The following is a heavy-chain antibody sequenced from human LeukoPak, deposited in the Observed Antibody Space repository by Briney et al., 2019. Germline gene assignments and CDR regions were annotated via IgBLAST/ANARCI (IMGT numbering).Heavy chain of an antibody. CDR2: ISYDGIDK. Sequence: PGGSLRLSCAASGFTISSSGIHWVRQAPDKGLEWVALISYDGIDKFYADSVKGRFTISRDNSKNTMYLQMNSLRPEDTAVYYCVKDRSTYYAFDIWGQGTKVTVSS. D-gene: IGHD1-1*01. CDR3: VKDRSTYYAFDI. CDR1: GFTISSSG. V-gene: IGHV3-30*18. J-gene: IGHJ3*02.